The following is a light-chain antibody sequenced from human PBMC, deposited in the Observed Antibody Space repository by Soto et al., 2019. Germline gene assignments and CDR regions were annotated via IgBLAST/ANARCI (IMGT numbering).Light chain of an antibody. V-gene: IGLV2-14*01. Sequence: QSALTQPASVSGSPGQSITISCTGTSSDVGGYNYVSWYQQHPGKAPKLMIYDVSNRPSGVSNRFSGSKSGNTASLTISGLQAENEAEYYCSSYTSSITPHVVFGGGTKVTVL. CDR3: SSYTSSITPHVV. J-gene: IGLJ2*01. CDR2: DVS. CDR1: SSDVGGYNY.